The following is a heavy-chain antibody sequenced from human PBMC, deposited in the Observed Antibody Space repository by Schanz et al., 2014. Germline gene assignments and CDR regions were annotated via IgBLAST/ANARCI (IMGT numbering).Heavy chain of an antibody. D-gene: IGHD2-2*01. J-gene: IGHJ4*02. V-gene: IGHV7-4-1*02. Sequence: QVQLVQSGSELKKPGASVKVSCKASGYSFSSYTMNWVRQAPGQGLEWMGWINLKTGNPTYAQGFTGRFVFSLNTSVSTAYLQISSLKAEDTAVYYCARGYCAGTSCPIFDYWGQGTLVTVSS. CDR3: ARGYCAGTSCPIFDY. CDR2: INLKTGNP. CDR1: GYSFSSYT.